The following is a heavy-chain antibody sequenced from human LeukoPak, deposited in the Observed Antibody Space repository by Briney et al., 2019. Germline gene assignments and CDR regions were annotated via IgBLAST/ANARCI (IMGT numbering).Heavy chain of an antibody. J-gene: IGHJ4*02. CDR2: ISGSGDDT. CDR1: GFTFRQYA. D-gene: IGHD1-26*01. Sequence: GGSLRLSCAASGFTFRQYAMSWVRQAPGKGLEWVSGISGSGDDTYYTDSVKGRFTISRDNSNNTMYLQMNSLKAEDTAVYYCLTPQTYSWGWGQGTLVTVSS. CDR3: LTPQTYSWG. V-gene: IGHV3-23*01.